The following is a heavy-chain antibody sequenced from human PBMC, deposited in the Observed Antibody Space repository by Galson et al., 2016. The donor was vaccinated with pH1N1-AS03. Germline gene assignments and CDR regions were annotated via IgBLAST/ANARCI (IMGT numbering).Heavy chain of an antibody. Sequence: QSGAEVKMPGESLRISCKGSGYSFTKFWITWVRQMPGKGLEWMGRIDPSDSYTNYSPSFQGRVTISVDKSINTAYLQWSSLKASDSAMYYCARMTYHYDSTGYYGWLDPWGQGTLVTVSS. J-gene: IGHJ5*02. V-gene: IGHV5-10-1*01. CDR1: GYSFTKFW. CDR2: IDPSDSYT. CDR3: ARMTYHYDSTGYYGWLDP. D-gene: IGHD3-22*01.